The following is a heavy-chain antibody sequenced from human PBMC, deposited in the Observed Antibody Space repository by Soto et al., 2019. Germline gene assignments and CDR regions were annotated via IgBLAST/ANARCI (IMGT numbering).Heavy chain of an antibody. CDR3: ARAPIDFGSGYYPHRAGMDG. V-gene: IGHV4-30-4*01. Sequence: SETLCLTCTVSGVSISSGDYYWILIRQPPGKGLEWIGYIYYSGSTYYNPSLKSRVTISVDTSKNQFSLKLSSVTAADTAVYYCARAPIDFGSGYYPHRAGMDGWGQGTSGTVSS. D-gene: IGHD3-3*01. CDR1: GVSISSGDYY. CDR2: IYYSGST. J-gene: IGHJ6*02.